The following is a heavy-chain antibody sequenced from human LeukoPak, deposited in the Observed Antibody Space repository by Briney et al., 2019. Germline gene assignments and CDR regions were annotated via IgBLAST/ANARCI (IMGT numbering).Heavy chain of an antibody. Sequence: PGGSLRLSCAASGFTFSSYEMNRVRQAPGKGLEWVSYISSSGSTIYYADSVKGRFTISRDNAKNSLYLQMNSLRAEDTAVYYCARAGNYYGRHTNWFDPWGQGTLVTVSS. D-gene: IGHD3-10*01. J-gene: IGHJ5*02. CDR1: GFTFSSYE. V-gene: IGHV3-48*03. CDR2: ISSSGSTI. CDR3: ARAGNYYGRHTNWFDP.